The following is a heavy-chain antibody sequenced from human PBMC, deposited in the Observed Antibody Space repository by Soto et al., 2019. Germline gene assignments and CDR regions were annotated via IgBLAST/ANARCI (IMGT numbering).Heavy chain of an antibody. J-gene: IGHJ6*02. V-gene: IGHV3-15*07. CDR1: GFTFSNAW. CDR2: IKSKTDGGTT. D-gene: IGHD3-10*01. Sequence: GGSLRLSCAASGFTFSNAWMNWVRQAPGKGLEWVGRIKSKTDGGTTDYAAPVKGRFTISRDDSKNTLYLQMNSLKTEDTAVYYCTTTYPGSSGVPIYYYYYGMDVWGQGTTVTVSS. CDR3: TTTYPGSSGVPIYYYYYGMDV.